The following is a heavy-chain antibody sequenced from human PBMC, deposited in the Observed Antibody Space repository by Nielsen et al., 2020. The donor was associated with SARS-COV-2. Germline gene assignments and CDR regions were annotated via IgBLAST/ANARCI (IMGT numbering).Heavy chain of an antibody. J-gene: IGHJ5*02. Sequence: GGSLRLSCAASGFTFSSYGMHWVRQAPGKGLEWVAVISYDGSNKYYADSVKGRFTISRDNSKNTLYLQMNSLRAEDTAVYYCARDVSGSYFGWFDPWGQGTLVTVSS. D-gene: IGHD3-10*01. CDR1: GFTFSSYG. CDR2: ISYDGSNK. CDR3: ARDVSGSYFGWFDP. V-gene: IGHV3-30*03.